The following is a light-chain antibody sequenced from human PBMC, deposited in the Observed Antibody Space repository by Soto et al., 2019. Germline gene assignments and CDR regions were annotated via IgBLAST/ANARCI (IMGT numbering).Light chain of an antibody. Sequence: QSALTQPASVSGSPGQSITISCTGTSRDVGAYDFVSWYQQHPGKAPKLMIYDVSNRPSGVSTRFSGSKSGNTASLTISGLQAEDEDDYYCGSYTISSSRVFGTGTKVTVL. CDR1: SRDVGAYDF. J-gene: IGLJ1*01. CDR3: GSYTISSSRV. CDR2: DVS. V-gene: IGLV2-14*03.